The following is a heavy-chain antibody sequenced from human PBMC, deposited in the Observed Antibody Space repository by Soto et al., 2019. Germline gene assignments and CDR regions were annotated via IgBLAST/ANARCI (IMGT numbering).Heavy chain of an antibody. Sequence: SQTLSLTCVVFGNNVSTNSAGWNWIRQSPSRGLEWLGRTYYRSKWNNDYAASVKSRITVNPDTSKNQFSLHLNSVTPEDTGVYYCARNSWNAPPAFDFWGQGIQVTVPQ. CDR2: TYYRSKWNN. V-gene: IGHV6-1*01. CDR1: GNNVSTNSAG. CDR3: ARNSWNAPPAFDF. D-gene: IGHD1-1*01. J-gene: IGHJ4*02.